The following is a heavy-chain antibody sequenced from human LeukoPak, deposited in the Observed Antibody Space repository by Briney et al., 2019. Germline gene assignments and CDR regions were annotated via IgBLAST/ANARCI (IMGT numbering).Heavy chain of an antibody. Sequence: GESLRLSCAASGFTFSAYWMTWVRQAPGKGLAWVANIIEGGDVKYYADSVKGRFTISRDNTKNSLYLQMTSLRADDTAVYYCARDDYYDSSGYYSLWGQGTLVTVSS. CDR2: IIEGGDVK. CDR1: GFTFSAYW. V-gene: IGHV3-7*03. CDR3: ARDDYYDSSGYYSL. D-gene: IGHD3-22*01. J-gene: IGHJ1*01.